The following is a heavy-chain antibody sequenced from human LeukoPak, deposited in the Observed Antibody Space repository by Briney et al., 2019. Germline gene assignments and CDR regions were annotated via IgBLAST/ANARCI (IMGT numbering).Heavy chain of an antibody. D-gene: IGHD6-13*01. CDR3: ARHKYSSSWSFDY. V-gene: IGHV4-4*07. J-gene: IGHJ4*02. CDR2: IYSSGST. CDR1: GDSIIGYY. Sequence: SETLSPTCTVSGDSIIGYYWSWIRRPAGKGLEWIGRIYSSGSTNYNPSLKSRVTMSVDTSKNQFSLKLSSVTAADTAVYYCARHKYSSSWSFDYWGQGTLVTVSS.